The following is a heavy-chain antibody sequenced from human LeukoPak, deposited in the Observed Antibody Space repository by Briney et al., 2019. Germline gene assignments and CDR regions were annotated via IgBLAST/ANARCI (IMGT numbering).Heavy chain of an antibody. CDR2: IWYDGSKK. D-gene: IGHD3-10*01. CDR1: GFTFTSYG. Sequence: GGSLRLSCAASGFTFTSYGMNWDRQAPGKGLEWVALIWYDGSKKYYADSVKGRFTISRDNSKSTLYLQMNSLRAEDTAVYSCARDNYGSAAYYYYGMDVWGQGTTVTVSS. V-gene: IGHV3-33*01. J-gene: IGHJ6*02. CDR3: ARDNYGSAAYYYYGMDV.